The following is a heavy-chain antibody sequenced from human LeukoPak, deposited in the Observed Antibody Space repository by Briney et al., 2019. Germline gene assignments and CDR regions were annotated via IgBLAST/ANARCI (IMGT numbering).Heavy chain of an antibody. V-gene: IGHV4-34*01. CDR3: ARGVNGDA. D-gene: IGHD5-24*01. Sequence: SETLSLTCAVYGGSFSGYYWSWIRQPPGRGLEWIGEINHSGSTNYNPSLKSRVTISVDTSKNQFSLKLSSVTAADTAVYYCARGVNGDAWGQGTLVIVSS. J-gene: IGHJ5*02. CDR1: GGSFSGYY. CDR2: INHSGST.